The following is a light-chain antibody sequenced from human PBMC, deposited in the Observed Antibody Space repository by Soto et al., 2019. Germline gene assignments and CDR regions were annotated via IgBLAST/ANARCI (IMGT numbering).Light chain of an antibody. V-gene: IGKV1-9*01. CDR2: AAS. CDR3: QQLNSYPPT. CDR1: QGISSY. J-gene: IGKJ4*01. Sequence: DIQLTQSPSFLSASVGDRVTITCRASQGISSYLAWYQQKPGKAPRLLIYAASTLQSGVPSRFSGSGSGTEFPLTISSLQPEDCATYYCQQLNSYPPTFGGGTKVEIK.